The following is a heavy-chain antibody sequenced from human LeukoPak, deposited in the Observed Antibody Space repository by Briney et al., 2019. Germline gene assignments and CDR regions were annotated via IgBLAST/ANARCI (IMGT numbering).Heavy chain of an antibody. J-gene: IGHJ4*02. CDR2: INHSGST. D-gene: IGHD6-25*01. CDR3: ARVGGPIDY. Sequence: RTSETLSLTCAVYGGSFSGYYWSWIRQPPGKGLEWIGEINHSGSTNYNPSLKSRVTISVDTSKNQFSLKLSSVTAADTAVYYCARVGGPIDYWGQGTLVTVSS. V-gene: IGHV4-34*01. CDR1: GGSFSGYY.